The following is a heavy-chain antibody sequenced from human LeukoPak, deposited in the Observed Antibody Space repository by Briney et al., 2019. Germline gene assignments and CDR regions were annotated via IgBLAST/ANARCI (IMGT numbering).Heavy chain of an antibody. Sequence: PGGSLRLSCAASGFTFDDYAMHWVRQAPGKGLEWVSGISWNSGSIGYADSVKGRFTISRDNARNTLYLQVNSLRAEDTAVYYCARDLRAMVVTAGPDYWGQGTLVTVSS. J-gene: IGHJ4*02. CDR2: ISWNSGSI. D-gene: IGHD4-23*01. CDR3: ARDLRAMVVTAGPDY. V-gene: IGHV3-9*01. CDR1: GFTFDDYA.